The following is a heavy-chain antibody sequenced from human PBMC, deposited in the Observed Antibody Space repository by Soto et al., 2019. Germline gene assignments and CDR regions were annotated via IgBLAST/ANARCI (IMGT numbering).Heavy chain of an antibody. CDR1: GGTFSSYA. CDR3: ARRAPPQQWLVHDAFDI. Sequence: QVQLVQSGAEVKKPGSSVKVSCKASGGTFSSYAISWVRQAPGQGLEWMGGIIPIFGTANYAQKFQGRVTITADESTSTAYMELSSLRSEDPAVYYCARRAPPQQWLVHDAFDIWGQGTMVTVSS. V-gene: IGHV1-69*12. J-gene: IGHJ3*02. D-gene: IGHD6-19*01. CDR2: IIPIFGTA.